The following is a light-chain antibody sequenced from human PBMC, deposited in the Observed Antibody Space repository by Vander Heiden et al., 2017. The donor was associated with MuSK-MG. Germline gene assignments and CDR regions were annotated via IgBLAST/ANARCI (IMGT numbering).Light chain of an antibody. J-gene: IGLJ3*02. CDR1: SPNIGSNT. CDR3: AAWDDSLNGRV. V-gene: IGLV1-44*01. Sequence: QSVLTQPPSASRTPGQRLTISCSGSSPNIGSNTVNWYQQPPGTAPKLLIYSNSQRPSGVPDRFSGSKSGTSASLAISGLQSEDEADYYCAAWDDSLNGRVFGGGTKLTVL. CDR2: SNS.